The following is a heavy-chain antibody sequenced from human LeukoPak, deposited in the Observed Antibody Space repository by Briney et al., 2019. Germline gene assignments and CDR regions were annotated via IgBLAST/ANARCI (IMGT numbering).Heavy chain of an antibody. Sequence: GGSLRLSCAASGFTFSDYAMSWVRQAPGKGLEWVSAISESAAGTYYADSVKGRFTISRDNSKNTLYLQMNSLRAEDTAVYYCAKDGRGNWNYVGAFDVWGQGTMVTVSS. CDR2: ISESAAGT. J-gene: IGHJ3*01. D-gene: IGHD1-7*01. CDR3: AKDGRGNWNYVGAFDV. V-gene: IGHV3-23*01. CDR1: GFTFSDYA.